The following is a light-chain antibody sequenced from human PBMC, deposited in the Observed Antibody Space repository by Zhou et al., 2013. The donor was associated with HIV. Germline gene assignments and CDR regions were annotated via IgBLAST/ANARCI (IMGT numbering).Light chain of an antibody. V-gene: IGLV2-14*01. CDR3: SSYTRTNTRV. CDR1: SSDIGDFYV. Sequence: QSALTQPASVSGSPGQSMTISCTGTSSDIGDFYVCLLVPTAPRQKPPKLMIYEVSKRPSGVSNRFSGSKSGNTASLTISGLQAEDEADYYCSSYTRTNTRVFGGGTKLTVL. J-gene: IGLJ3*02. CDR2: EVS.